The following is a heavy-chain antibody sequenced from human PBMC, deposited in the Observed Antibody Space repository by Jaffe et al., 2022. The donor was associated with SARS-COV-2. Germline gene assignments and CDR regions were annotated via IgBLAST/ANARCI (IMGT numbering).Heavy chain of an antibody. D-gene: IGHD4-17*01. J-gene: IGHJ4*02. CDR1: GYTFTGYY. CDR3: AREIAPSYGDYFNPLFDY. Sequence: QVQLVQSGAEVKKPGASVKVSCKASGYTFTGYYMHWVRQAPGQGLEWMGWINPNSGGTNYAQKFQGRVTMTRDTSISTAYMELSRLRSDDTAVYYCAREIAPSYGDYFNPLFDYWGQGTLVTVSS. V-gene: IGHV1-2*02. CDR2: INPNSGGT.